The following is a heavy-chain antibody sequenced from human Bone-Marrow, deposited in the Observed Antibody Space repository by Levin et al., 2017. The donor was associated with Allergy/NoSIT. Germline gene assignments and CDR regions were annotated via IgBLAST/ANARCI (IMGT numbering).Heavy chain of an antibody. Sequence: ASVKVSCKASGYTFTSYAMHWVRQAPGQRLEWMGWINAGNGNTKYSQKFQVSFPLTRDTSASTAYMERSSRRSEDTAVYYWARGSKERGEDYGDKGDAFDIWGQGTMVTVSS. J-gene: IGHJ3*02. CDR3: ARGSKERGEDYGDKGDAFDI. CDR2: INAGNGNT. CDR1: GYTFTSYA. D-gene: IGHD4-17*01. V-gene: IGHV1-3*01.